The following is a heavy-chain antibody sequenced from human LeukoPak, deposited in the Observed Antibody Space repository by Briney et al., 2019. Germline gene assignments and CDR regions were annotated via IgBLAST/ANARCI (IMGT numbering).Heavy chain of an antibody. Sequence: SGTLSLTCAVSGGSISSSNWWSWVRQPPGKGLEGIGEIYHSESTNYNPSLKSRVHISVDKSKNQFSLKLSSVTAADTAVYYCARGDHSSGWYPSFDYWGQGTLVTVSS. D-gene: IGHD6-19*01. V-gene: IGHV4-4*02. J-gene: IGHJ4*02. CDR3: ARGDHSSGWYPSFDY. CDR2: IYHSEST. CDR1: GGSISSSNW.